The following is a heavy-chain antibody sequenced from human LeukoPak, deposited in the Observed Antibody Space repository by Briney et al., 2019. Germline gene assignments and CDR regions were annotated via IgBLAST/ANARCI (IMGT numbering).Heavy chain of an antibody. V-gene: IGHV3-23*01. CDR2: IGGSANNT. J-gene: IGHJ4*02. D-gene: IGHD6-19*01. CDR1: GFTFISYA. Sequence: GGSLRLSCAASGFTFISYAMNWVRQAPGKGLEWVSAIGGSANNTYYANSVKGRFTISRDNSKNTLYLQMNSLRAEDTAVYYCARVSRTYSSPYSWGQGTLVTVSS. CDR3: ARVSRTYSSPYS.